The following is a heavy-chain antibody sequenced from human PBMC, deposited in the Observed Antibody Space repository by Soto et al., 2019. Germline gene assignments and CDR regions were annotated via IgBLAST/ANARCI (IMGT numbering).Heavy chain of an antibody. CDR1: GGTLRNYG. V-gene: IGHV1-69*13. J-gene: IGHJ6*02. Sequence: SVKVSCKASGGTLRNYGISCVRQAPGQGLEWMGGIIPVFGTANYAQKFQGRVTITADESTSTVYMDVTSLRSEDTAVYYCSRGDATKIVVTTYYGMDVWGQGTTVTVSS. CDR3: SRGDATKIVVTTYYGMDV. CDR2: IIPVFGTA. D-gene: IGHD4-17*01.